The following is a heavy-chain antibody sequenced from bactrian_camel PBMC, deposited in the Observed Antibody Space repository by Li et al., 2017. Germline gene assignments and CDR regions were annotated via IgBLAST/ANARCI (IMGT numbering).Heavy chain of an antibody. CDR2: VIAGSGST. J-gene: IGHJ6*01. D-gene: IGHD4*01. CDR3: SASWDVTAREALCNIARPEFGY. V-gene: IGHV3S26*01. CDR1: GSIYGTLC. Sequence: HVQLVESGGGSVQAGGSLRLSCASSGSIYGTLCMGWVRQAPGKEREGVAVIAGSGSTGYADSMKGRFTISKDNAKNTLYLQMDSLKPEDTAMYYCSASWDVTAREALCNIARPEFGYWGDGTQVTVS.